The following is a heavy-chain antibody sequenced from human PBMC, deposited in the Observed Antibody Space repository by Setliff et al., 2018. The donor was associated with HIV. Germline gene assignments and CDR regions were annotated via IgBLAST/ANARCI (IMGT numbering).Heavy chain of an antibody. V-gene: IGHV1-2*06. D-gene: IGHD3-22*01. J-gene: IGHJ5*02. Sequence: AASVKVSCKASGYTFNDNYIHWVRRAPGQGLEWMGRISPDIGDTNYAQMFHGRVTTTRDTSISTAYMELSSLKSDDTAVYYCARGADHFDTSGYYSFFDPWGQGTLVTVSS. CDR2: ISPDIGDT. CDR1: GYTFNDNY. CDR3: ARGADHFDTSGYYSFFDP.